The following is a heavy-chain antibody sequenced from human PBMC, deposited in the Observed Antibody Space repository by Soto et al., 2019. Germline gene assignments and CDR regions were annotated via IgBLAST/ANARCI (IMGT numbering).Heavy chain of an antibody. V-gene: IGHV1-69*12. Sequence: QVQLVQSGAEVKKPGSSVRVSCKASGSTLRNYGISWVRQAPGQGLEWMGGIIPVFGTANYAQKFQGRVTITADESTITVYMDVTSLRSEDTAVYYCSRGDATKIVVTTYYGMDVWGQGTTVTVSS. J-gene: IGHJ6*02. CDR1: GSTLRNYG. CDR3: SRGDATKIVVTTYYGMDV. D-gene: IGHD4-17*01. CDR2: IIPVFGTA.